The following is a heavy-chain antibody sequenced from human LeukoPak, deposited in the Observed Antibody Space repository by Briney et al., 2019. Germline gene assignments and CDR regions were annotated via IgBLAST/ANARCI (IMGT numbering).Heavy chain of an antibody. V-gene: IGHV3-33*08. CDR2: IWYDGSNK. Sequence: GGSLRLSCAATGFTLRGHSMNWVRQAPGKGLEWVAVIWYDGSNKYYADSVKGRFTISRDNSKNTLYLQMNSLRAEDTAVYYCARDVVATDDYWREYYYNTMDVWGQGTTVTVSS. CDR3: ARDVVATDDYWREYYYNTMDV. D-gene: IGHD3-3*01. CDR1: GFTLRGHS. J-gene: IGHJ6*02.